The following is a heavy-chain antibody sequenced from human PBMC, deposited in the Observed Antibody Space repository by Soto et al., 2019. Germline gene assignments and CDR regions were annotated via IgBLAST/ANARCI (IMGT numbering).Heavy chain of an antibody. V-gene: IGHV1-18*01. CDR2: ISAYNGNT. D-gene: IGHD3-10*01. CDR3: ASGWFGEFVYQFDY. CDR1: GYTFTSYG. J-gene: IGHJ4*02. Sequence: QVQLVQSGAEVKKPGASVKVSCKPSGYTFTSYGITWVRQAPGQGLEWMGWISAYNGNTNYAQKFQGRVTMPTDTSRSTAYMELGSLGSDDTAVYYCASGWFGEFVYQFDYWGQGTLVTVSS.